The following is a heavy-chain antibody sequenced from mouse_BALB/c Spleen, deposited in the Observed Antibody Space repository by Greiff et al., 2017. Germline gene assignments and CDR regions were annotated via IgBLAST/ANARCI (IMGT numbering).Heavy chain of an antibody. V-gene: IGHV1S135*01. CDR3: ARWLKWYFDV. CDR2: IDPFNGGT. D-gene: IGHD2-2*01. J-gene: IGHJ1*01. CDR1: GYSFTSYY. Sequence: VQLQQSGPELLKPGASVKISCKASGYSFTSYYMHWVKQSHGKSLEWIGYIDPFNGGTSYNQKFKGKATLTVDKSSSTAYMHLSSLTSEDSAVYYCARWLKWYFDVWGAGTTVTVSS.